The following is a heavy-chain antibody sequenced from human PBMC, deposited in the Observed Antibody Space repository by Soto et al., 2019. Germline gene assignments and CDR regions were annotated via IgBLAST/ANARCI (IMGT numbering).Heavy chain of an antibody. V-gene: IGHV1-18*03. CDR2: IYPKEGRI. Sequence: QVQLVQSESEAQKPGASVKVSCKASGYIFNNYGISWVRQAPGQGLEWMGWIYPKEGRINCGQKFQGRVTLTTDTSTSTAYIVLRSLRFDYLAIYFCARDIDYNIDYCGQGTLLTVSS. CDR1: GYIFNNYG. CDR3: ARDIDYNIDY. D-gene: IGHD4-4*01. J-gene: IGHJ4*02.